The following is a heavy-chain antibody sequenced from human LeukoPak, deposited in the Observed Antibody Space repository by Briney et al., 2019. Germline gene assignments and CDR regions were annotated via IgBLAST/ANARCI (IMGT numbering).Heavy chain of an antibody. D-gene: IGHD1-26*01. V-gene: IGHV3-53*04. J-gene: IGHJ4*02. Sequence: PGGSLRLSCAASGFTFDDYAMHWVRQAPGKGLEWVSVIYSGGSTYYADSVKGRFTISRHNSKNTLYLQMNSLRAEDTAVYYCARLVGATTMAFDYWGQGTLVTVSS. CDR2: IYSGGST. CDR3: ARLVGATTMAFDY. CDR1: GFTFDDYA.